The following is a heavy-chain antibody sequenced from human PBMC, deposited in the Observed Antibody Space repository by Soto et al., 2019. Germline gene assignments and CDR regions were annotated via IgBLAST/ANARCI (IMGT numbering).Heavy chain of an antibody. CDR2: IWYDGRSK. V-gene: IGHV3-33*01. Sequence: QVQLVESGGGVVQPGRSLRLSCAASGFTFSNYGLHWVRQAPGKGLEWVADIWYDGRSKNYVDSVKGRFTISRDNSKYTLYLEMNSLGAADSAVYYCGRVGRYYGRDVWGQGTTVTVSS. J-gene: IGHJ6*02. CDR3: GRVGRYYGRDV. CDR1: GFTFSNYG.